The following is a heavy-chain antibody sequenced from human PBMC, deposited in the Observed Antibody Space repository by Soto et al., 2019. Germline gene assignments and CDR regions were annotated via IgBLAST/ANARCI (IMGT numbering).Heavy chain of an antibody. CDR3: ARSVSGGSCYLFDY. D-gene: IGHD2-15*01. CDR1: GGSISSYY. V-gene: IGHV4-59*01. Sequence: QVQLQESGPGLVKPSETLSLTCTVSGGSISSYYWSWIRQPPGKGLEWIGYIYYSGSTNYNPSLKSRVTISVDTSKNQFSLKLSSVTAADTAVYYCARSVSGGSCYLFDYWGQGTLVTVSS. J-gene: IGHJ4*02. CDR2: IYYSGST.